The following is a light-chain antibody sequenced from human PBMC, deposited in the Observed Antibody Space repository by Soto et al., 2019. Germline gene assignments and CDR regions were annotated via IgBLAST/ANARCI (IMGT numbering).Light chain of an antibody. CDR1: QSVSSY. J-gene: IGKJ4*01. Sequence: EIVLTQSPVTLSLSPGERATLSCRASQSVSSYLAWYQQKPGQAPRLLIYDASNRATGIPARFSGSGSGTDFTLTISSLEPEDFAVYYCQQRSNWPPPLTFGGGTKVEIK. V-gene: IGKV3-11*01. CDR3: QQRSNWPPPLT. CDR2: DAS.